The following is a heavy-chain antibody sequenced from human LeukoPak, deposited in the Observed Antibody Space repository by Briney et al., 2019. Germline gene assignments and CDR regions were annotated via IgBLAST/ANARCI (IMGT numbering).Heavy chain of an antibody. J-gene: IGHJ4*02. D-gene: IGHD4-17*01. CDR3: ARQTDHGDSNY. CDR2: IYYTGRT. CDR1: GGSISGYY. Sequence: SETLSLTCIVSGGSISGYYWTWVRQPPGKGLQWIGYIYYTGRTKYNPSLQSRVTISVDTSKNQVSLRLTSVTAADTAVYYCARQTDHGDSNYWGQGTLVTVSS. V-gene: IGHV4-59*08.